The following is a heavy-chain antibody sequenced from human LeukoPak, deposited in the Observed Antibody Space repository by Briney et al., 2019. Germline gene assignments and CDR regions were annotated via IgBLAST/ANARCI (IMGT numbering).Heavy chain of an antibody. CDR2: VYHVGTT. Sequence: GSLRLSCAASGFTFDDYAMHWVRQAPGKGLEWIGVYHVGTTDYNPSLKSRVTISVDGSKNQMSLTLSSVAAEDTAVYYCARGLGFLIGSIWYPDAFDIWGQGTMVTVSS. D-gene: IGHD6-13*01. V-gene: IGHV4-38-2*01. CDR3: ARGLGFLIGSIWYPDAFDI. CDR1: GFTFDDYA. J-gene: IGHJ3*02.